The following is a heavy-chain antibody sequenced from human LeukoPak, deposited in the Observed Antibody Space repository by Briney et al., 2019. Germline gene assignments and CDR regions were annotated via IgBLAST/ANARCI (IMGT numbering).Heavy chain of an antibody. D-gene: IGHD6-13*01. CDR3: ARSSSASYFDY. Sequence: PGGSLRLSCAASGFTFSSYAMSWVRQAPGKGLEWVGVISDDGSNKYYADSVKGRFTISRDNSKNTLYLQMNSLRAEDTALYYCARSSSASYFDYWGQGTLVTVSS. CDR1: GFTFSSYA. V-gene: IGHV3-30*03. J-gene: IGHJ4*02. CDR2: ISDDGSNK.